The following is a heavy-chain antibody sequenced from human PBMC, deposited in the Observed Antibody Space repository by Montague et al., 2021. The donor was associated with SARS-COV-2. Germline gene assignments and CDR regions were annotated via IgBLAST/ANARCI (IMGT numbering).Heavy chain of an antibody. D-gene: IGHD2-2*01. CDR3: AGSVGDCSSDSCYAVR. CDR2: FYYTRYT. Sequence: SETLSLTCAVSGASTNSNCYYWGWIRQPPGKGLDGIVSFYYTRYTCSTPSLQSRVTISGDKSKNQFSLKLTSATAADMAVYYCAGSVGDCSSDSCYAVRWGQGTVVTVSS. V-gene: IGHV4-39*01. J-gene: IGHJ4*02. CDR1: GASTNSNCYY.